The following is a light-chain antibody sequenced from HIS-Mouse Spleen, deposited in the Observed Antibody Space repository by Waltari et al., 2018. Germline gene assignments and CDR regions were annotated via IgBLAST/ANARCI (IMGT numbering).Light chain of an antibody. Sequence: PPSASGTPGQRVTISCSGSSSNIGSNYVYWYQQLPGTAPKLLIYRNNQRPSGVPDRFSGSKSGTSASLAISGLRSEDEADYYCAAWDDSLSGRVFGGGTKLTVL. CDR2: RNN. CDR3: AAWDDSLSGRV. J-gene: IGLJ3*02. CDR1: SSNIGSNY. V-gene: IGLV1-47*01.